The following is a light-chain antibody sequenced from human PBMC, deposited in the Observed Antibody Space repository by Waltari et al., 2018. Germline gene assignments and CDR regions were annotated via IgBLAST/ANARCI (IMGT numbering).Light chain of an antibody. Sequence: QSALTQPRSVSGSPGTSVTIPCPGTSIDVGGYNFVSWYQQHTDKAPKFMIYDVSKRPSGVPDRFSGSKSGNTASLTISGLQAEDEADYYCCSYAAGSLYVFGTGTKVTVL. CDR2: DVS. CDR1: SIDVGGYNF. CDR3: CSYAAGSLYV. J-gene: IGLJ1*01. V-gene: IGLV2-11*01.